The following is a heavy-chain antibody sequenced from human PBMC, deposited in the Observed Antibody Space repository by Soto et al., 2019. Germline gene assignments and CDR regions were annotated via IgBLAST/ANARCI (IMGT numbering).Heavy chain of an antibody. D-gene: IGHD2-8*01. Sequence: GASVKVSCKASGYTFTSYAMHWVRQAPGQRLEWMGWINAGNGNTKYSQKFQGRVTITRDTSASTAYMELSSLRSEDTAVYYCARVSVLMVYAIYGMDVWGQGTTVTVSS. CDR1: GYTFTSYA. V-gene: IGHV1-3*01. CDR2: INAGNGNT. J-gene: IGHJ6*02. CDR3: ARVSVLMVYAIYGMDV.